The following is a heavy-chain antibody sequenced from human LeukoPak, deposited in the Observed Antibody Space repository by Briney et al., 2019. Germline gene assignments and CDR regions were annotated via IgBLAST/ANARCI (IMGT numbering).Heavy chain of an antibody. D-gene: IGHD6-13*01. CDR2: IYPGDSDT. Sequence: GESLKISCKGSGYSFTAYWIGWVRQMPGKGLEWMGIIYPGDSDTRHSPSFQGQVTISADKSISTAYLQWSSLKASDTAMYYCARSIAAAVDAFDIWGQGTMVTVSS. CDR1: GYSFTAYW. V-gene: IGHV5-51*01. CDR3: ARSIAAAVDAFDI. J-gene: IGHJ3*02.